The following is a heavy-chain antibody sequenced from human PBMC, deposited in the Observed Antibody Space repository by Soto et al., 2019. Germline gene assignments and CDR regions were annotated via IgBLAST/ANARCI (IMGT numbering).Heavy chain of an antibody. D-gene: IGHD2-2*03. J-gene: IGHJ5*02. CDR3: ARAMDIGMASKDNWFDP. CDR2: ISYDENNR. V-gene: IGHV3-30*19. Sequence: GGSLRLSCRTSGFRFSSYGMHWVRQAPSKGQEWVATISYDENNRYYTDSVKGRFTISRDNSKNTVYLQVNSLRDEDTAVYYCARAMDIGMASKDNWFDPWGQGTLVTSPQ. CDR1: GFRFSSYG.